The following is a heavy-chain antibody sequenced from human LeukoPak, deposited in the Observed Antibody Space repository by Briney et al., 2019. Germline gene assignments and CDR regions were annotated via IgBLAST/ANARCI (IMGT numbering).Heavy chain of an antibody. J-gene: IGHJ4*02. CDR3: ARDQRGFSYSKYYFDY. V-gene: IGHV3-33*01. Sequence: GESLKISCXASGFSFSGYGMHWVRQASGKGLEWVAVIWYDGTNKYYADSVKGRFTISRDNSKNTLYLQMNSLRAEDTAVYYCARDQRGFSYSKYYFDYWGQGTLVTVSS. CDR1: GFSFSGYG. CDR2: IWYDGTNK. D-gene: IGHD5-18*01.